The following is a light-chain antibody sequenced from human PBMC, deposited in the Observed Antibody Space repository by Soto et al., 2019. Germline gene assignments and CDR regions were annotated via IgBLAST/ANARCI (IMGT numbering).Light chain of an antibody. J-gene: IGLJ1*01. CDR1: SSDIGAYNY. CDR2: EVS. V-gene: IGLV2-14*01. CDR3: FSFTTDWTHV. Sequence: QSALTQDASVSGSPGQTITISCTGSSSDIGAYNYVSWFQQYPGKAPKLIISEVSNRPSGVSNRFSGSKSGTAASLTISGLQTEDEADYFCFSFTTDWTHVFGTGTKVTVL.